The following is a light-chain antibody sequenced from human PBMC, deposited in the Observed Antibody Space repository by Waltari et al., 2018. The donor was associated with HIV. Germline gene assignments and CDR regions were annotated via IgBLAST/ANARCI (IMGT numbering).Light chain of an antibody. CDR2: GND. CDR1: SLRSYY. J-gene: IGLJ1*01. CDR3: NSRDRSGHHLV. Sequence: SSELTQDPAVSVALGQTVRITCQGDSLRSYYASWYQQKPGQAPLLFGYGNDKRHSGIRDRCSGSRYGNTASLTITGAQAEDEADYYCNSRDRSGHHLVFATGTTVTVL. V-gene: IGLV3-19*01.